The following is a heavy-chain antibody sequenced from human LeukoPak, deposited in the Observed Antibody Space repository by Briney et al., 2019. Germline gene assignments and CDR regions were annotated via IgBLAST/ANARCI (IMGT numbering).Heavy chain of an antibody. CDR1: GGSISSGDYY. CDR3: ARTRITMIVVVIPGAFDI. V-gene: IGHV4-30-4*01. D-gene: IGHD3-22*01. CDR2: IYYSGST. J-gene: IGHJ3*02. Sequence: SQTLSLTCTVSGGSISSGDYYWSWIRQPPGKGLEWIGYIYYSGSTYYNPSLKSRVTISVDTSKNQFSLKLSSVTAADTAVYYCARTRITMIVVVIPGAFDIWGQGTMVTVSS.